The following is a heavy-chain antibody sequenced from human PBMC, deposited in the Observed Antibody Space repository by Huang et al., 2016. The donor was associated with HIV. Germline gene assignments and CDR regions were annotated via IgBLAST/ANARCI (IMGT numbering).Heavy chain of an antibody. CDR1: GFSFSSYA. CDR2: MSGSGANT. V-gene: IGHV3-23*01. Sequence: LESGGGSARSGGSLRLSCAASGFSFSSYAMGWVGQARGEGLGWVSSMSGSGANTYYADSVKGRFTISRNNFNKNTVYLQMNNLRAADSGIYYCAKDFGVAAPYYFDLWGQGTPVSVSS. D-gene: IGHD3-3*01. CDR3: AKDFGVAAPYYFDL. J-gene: IGHJ4*02.